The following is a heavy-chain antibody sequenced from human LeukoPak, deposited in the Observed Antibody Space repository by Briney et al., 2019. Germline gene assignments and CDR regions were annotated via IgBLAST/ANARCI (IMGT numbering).Heavy chain of an antibody. V-gene: IGHV4-39*01. D-gene: IGHD1-26*01. Sequence: PSETLSLTCTVSGDSIGSNSFYWGWVRQSPGKGLDWIGSIYYTGSTSYNPSLKSRVSVSVGTSKDQFSLKLNSVTAADTAVYYCARHPYGGSSFWLDYWGQGILVTVSS. J-gene: IGHJ4*02. CDR2: IYYTGST. CDR1: GDSIGSNSFY. CDR3: ARHPYGGSSFWLDY.